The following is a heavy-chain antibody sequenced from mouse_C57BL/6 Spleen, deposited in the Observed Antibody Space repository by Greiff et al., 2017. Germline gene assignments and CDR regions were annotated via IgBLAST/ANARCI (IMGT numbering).Heavy chain of an antibody. Sequence: VQLQQSGAELVRPGASVTLSCKASGYTFTDYYINWVKQRPGQGLEWIARIYPGSGNTYYNEKFKGKDTLTAEKSSSTAYMQLSSLTSEDSAVYFCARTITGAMDYWGQGTSVTVSS. CDR1: GYTFTDYY. CDR3: ARTITGAMDY. J-gene: IGHJ4*01. CDR2: IYPGSGNT. D-gene: IGHD1-1*02. V-gene: IGHV1-76*01.